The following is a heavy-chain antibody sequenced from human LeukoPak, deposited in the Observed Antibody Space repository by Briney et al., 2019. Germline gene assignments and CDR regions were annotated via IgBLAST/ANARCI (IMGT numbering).Heavy chain of an antibody. CDR1: GFTFSSYS. Sequence: GGSLRLSCAASGFTFSSYSMNWVRQAPGKGLEWVSSISSSSSYIYYADSVKGRFTISRDNAKNSLYLQMNSLRAEDTAVYYCAKCLRYDSSGYYLNFDYWGQGTLVTVSS. CDR2: ISSSSSYI. CDR3: AKCLRYDSSGYYLNFDY. D-gene: IGHD3-22*01. J-gene: IGHJ4*02. V-gene: IGHV3-21*04.